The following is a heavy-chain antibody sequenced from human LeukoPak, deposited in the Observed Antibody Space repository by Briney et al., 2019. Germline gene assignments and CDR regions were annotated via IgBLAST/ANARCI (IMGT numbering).Heavy chain of an antibody. CDR1: GFTFIDHG. Sequence: GGSLGLSCAASGFTFIDHGMSWVRQAPGKGLEWVSAIGASGVNTYYADSVKGRFTISRDNSNNMLYLQMNSLRAEDTAVYYCAKDRIKGGYNGNWGQGTLVTVSS. CDR2: IGASGVNT. D-gene: IGHD5-24*01. V-gene: IGHV3-23*01. CDR3: AKDRIKGGYNGN. J-gene: IGHJ4*02.